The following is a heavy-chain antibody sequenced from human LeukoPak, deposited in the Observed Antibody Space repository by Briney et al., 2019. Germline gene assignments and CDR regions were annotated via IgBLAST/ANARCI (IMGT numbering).Heavy chain of an antibody. Sequence: GASVKVSCKASGGTFSSYAISWVRQAPGQGLEWMGGMIPIFGTANYAQKFQGRVTITADESTSTAYMELSSLRSEDTAVYYCARPRFSGSYYFAFDYWGQGTLVTVSS. D-gene: IGHD1-26*01. CDR1: GGTFSSYA. J-gene: IGHJ4*02. CDR3: ARPRFSGSYYFAFDY. V-gene: IGHV1-69*13. CDR2: MIPIFGTA.